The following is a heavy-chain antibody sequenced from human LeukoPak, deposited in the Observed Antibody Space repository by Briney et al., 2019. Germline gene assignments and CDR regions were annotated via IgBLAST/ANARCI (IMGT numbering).Heavy chain of an antibody. CDR2: ISYDGSNK. V-gene: IGHV3-30-3*01. J-gene: IGHJ4*02. CDR1: RFSFSNSW. CDR3: ARDFV. Sequence: GGSLRLSCAASRFSFSNSWMHWVRQAPGKGLEWVAVISYDGSNKYYADSVKGRFTISRDNSKNTLYLQMNSLRAEDTAVYYCARDFVWGQGTLVTVSS.